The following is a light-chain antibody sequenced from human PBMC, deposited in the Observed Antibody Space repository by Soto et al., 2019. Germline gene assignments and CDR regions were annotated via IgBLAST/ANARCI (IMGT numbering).Light chain of an antibody. CDR2: AAS. J-gene: IGKJ5*01. CDR3: QQYYSYPIT. V-gene: IGKV1-8*01. Sequence: ALRMTQSPSSLSESTVAIVTVTGRASQGISSYLAWYQQKPGKAPKLLIYAASTLQSGVPSRFSGSGSGTDFTLTISCLQSEDFATYYCQQYYSYPITFGQGTQLEIK. CDR1: QGISSY.